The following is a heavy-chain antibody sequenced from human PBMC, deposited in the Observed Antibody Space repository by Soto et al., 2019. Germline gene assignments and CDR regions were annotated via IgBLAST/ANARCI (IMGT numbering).Heavy chain of an antibody. Sequence: EVQLVESGGGLVQPGGSLRFSCAASGFTFSSYAMRWVRQTRGKGLEWVSAISGSGGSTYYADSVKGRFTISRDNSKNTLYMQMNRLRVEYTAVYYCAKMEIVQLWILGDFDYWGQGTLVIVSS. V-gene: IGHV3-23*04. CDR1: GFTFSSYA. J-gene: IGHJ4*02. D-gene: IGHD5-18*01. CDR2: ISGSGGST. CDR3: AKMEIVQLWILGDFDY.